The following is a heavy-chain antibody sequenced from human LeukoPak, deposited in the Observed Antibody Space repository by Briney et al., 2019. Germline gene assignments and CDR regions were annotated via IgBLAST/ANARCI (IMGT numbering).Heavy chain of an antibody. CDR2: IYSGGST. CDR3: AREYSSGWNWFDP. J-gene: IGHJ5*02. Sequence: GGSLRLSRAASGFTVSSNYMSWVRQAPGKGLEWVSVIYSGGSTYYADSVKGRFTISRDNSKNTLYLQMNSLRAEDTAVYYCAREYSSGWNWFDPWGQGTLVTVSS. D-gene: IGHD6-19*01. V-gene: IGHV3-53*01. CDR1: GFTVSSNY.